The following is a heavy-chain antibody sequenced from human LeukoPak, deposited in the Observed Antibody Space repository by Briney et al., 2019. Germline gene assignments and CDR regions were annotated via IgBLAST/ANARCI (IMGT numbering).Heavy chain of an antibody. J-gene: IGHJ4*02. CDR1: GGSISRGGYS. D-gene: IGHD6-13*01. Sequence: SETLSLTCAVSGGSISRGGYSWSWIRQPPGKGLEWIGYIYHSGSTYYNPSLKSRVSISVDRSKNQFSLKLSSVTAADTAVYYCARQEAAAGSFDYWGQGTLVTVSS. V-gene: IGHV4-30-2*01. CDR3: ARQEAAAGSFDY. CDR2: IYHSGST.